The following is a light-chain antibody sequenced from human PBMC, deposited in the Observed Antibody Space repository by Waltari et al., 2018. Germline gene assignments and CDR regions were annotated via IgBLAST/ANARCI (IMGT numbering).Light chain of an antibody. CDR2: DAS. Sequence: ETVLTQSPATLSLSLGERATLPCRASEDVSIYLAWYQQKPGQAPRLLIYDASNRATGIPARFSGSGSGTDFTLTISSLEPEDFALYYCQQRRNWPPLTFGGGTKVE. CDR3: QQRRNWPPLT. J-gene: IGKJ4*01. V-gene: IGKV3-11*01. CDR1: EDVSIY.